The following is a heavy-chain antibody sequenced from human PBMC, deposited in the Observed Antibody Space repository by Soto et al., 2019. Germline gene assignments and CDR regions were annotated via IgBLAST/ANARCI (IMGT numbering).Heavy chain of an antibody. CDR3: AHRPDYGDPLDY. Sequence: QITLKESGPTLVKPTQTLTLTCTFSGFSLSTSGVGVGWIRQPPGKALEWLALIYWDDDKRYSPSLKSRLTITKDTSKNQVVLTMTNMDPVDTATYYFAHRPDYGDPLDYWGQGTLVTVSP. CDR1: GFSLSTSGVG. D-gene: IGHD4-17*01. V-gene: IGHV2-5*02. J-gene: IGHJ4*02. CDR2: IYWDDDK.